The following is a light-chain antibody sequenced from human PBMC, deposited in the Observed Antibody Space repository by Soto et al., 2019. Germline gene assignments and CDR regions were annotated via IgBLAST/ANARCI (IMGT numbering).Light chain of an antibody. V-gene: IGKV3-20*01. CDR2: GAS. Sequence: EIVLTQSPGTLSLSPGERATLSCRASQSVSSSYLAWYQQKPGQAPRLLIYGASSRATAVPDRFSGSGSGTDFTLTISRLEPEDFAVYYCQQYGSSPRFGQGTKVEIK. J-gene: IGKJ1*01. CDR1: QSVSSSY. CDR3: QQYGSSPR.